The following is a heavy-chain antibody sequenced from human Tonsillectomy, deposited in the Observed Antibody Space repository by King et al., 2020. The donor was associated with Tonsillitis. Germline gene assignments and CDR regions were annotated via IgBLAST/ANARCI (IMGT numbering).Heavy chain of an antibody. CDR3: ASVAVAGTGLGYFQH. J-gene: IGHJ1*01. CDR2: IYYSGST. V-gene: IGHV4-59*08. D-gene: IGHD6-19*01. Sequence: VQLQESGPGLVKPSETLSLTCTVSGGSISSYYWSWIRQPPGKGLEWIGYIYYSGSTNYNPSLKSRVTISVDTSKNQFSLKLSSVTAADTAVYYCASVAVAGTGLGYFQHWGQSTLVTVSS. CDR1: GGSISSYY.